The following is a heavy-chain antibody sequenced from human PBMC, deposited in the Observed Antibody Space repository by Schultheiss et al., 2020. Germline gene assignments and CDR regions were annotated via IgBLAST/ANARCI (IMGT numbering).Heavy chain of an antibody. CDR1: GFTFSSYA. V-gene: IGHV3-30-3*01. CDR2: ISYDGSNK. D-gene: IGHD3-9*01. J-gene: IGHJ6*03. Sequence: GGFLRLSCAASGFTFSSYAMSWVRQAPGKGLEWVAVISYDGSNKYYADSVKGRFTISRDNSKNTLYLQMNSLRAEDTALYYCAKDSHYDILTGSYMDVWGKGTTVTVSS. CDR3: AKDSHYDILTGSYMDV.